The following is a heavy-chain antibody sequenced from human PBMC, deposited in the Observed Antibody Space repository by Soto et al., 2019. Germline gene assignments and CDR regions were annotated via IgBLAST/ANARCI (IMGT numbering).Heavy chain of an antibody. J-gene: IGHJ4*02. CDR1: GGSFKNYA. Sequence: QVQLVQSGAEVKKPGSSVKVSCKASGGSFKNYAITWVRQAPGQGREWVGGIIPIFGTANYAQGFQGRLTITAVESTTSAYMALSSLRSDDTAVYYCARDVGWPQPRNYFDSWGQGTLVSVSS. V-gene: IGHV1-69*01. D-gene: IGHD1-26*01. CDR2: IIPIFGTA. CDR3: ARDVGWPQPRNYFDS.